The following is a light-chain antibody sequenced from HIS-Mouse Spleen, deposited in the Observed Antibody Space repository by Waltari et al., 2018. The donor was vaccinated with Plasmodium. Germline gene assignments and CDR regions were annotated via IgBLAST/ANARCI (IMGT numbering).Light chain of an antibody. V-gene: IGLV3-10*01. Sequence: SYELPQPPSVSVSPGQTARITCSGHALPKKYAHWYQQKSGQAPVLVIYEDSKRPSGIPERFSGSSSGTMATLTISGAQVEDEADYYCYSTDSSGNHRVFGGGTKLTVL. J-gene: IGLJ3*02. CDR2: EDS. CDR3: YSTDSSGNHRV. CDR1: ALPKKY.